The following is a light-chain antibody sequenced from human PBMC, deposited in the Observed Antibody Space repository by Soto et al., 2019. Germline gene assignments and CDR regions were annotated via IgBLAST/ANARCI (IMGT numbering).Light chain of an antibody. CDR3: QQANSFTIT. J-gene: IGKJ5*01. V-gene: IGKV1-12*01. Sequence: EIQMTQSPSSVSASVGDRVNITCRASQGISTWLAWYQQKAGKAPNLLIYGASNLHSGVPSRFSGSGSGTNFTLTISSLQPEDFATYDCQQANSFTITFGQGTKRDIK. CDR2: GAS. CDR1: QGISTW.